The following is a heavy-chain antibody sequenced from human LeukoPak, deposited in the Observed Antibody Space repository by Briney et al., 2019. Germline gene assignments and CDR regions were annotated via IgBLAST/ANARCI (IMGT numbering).Heavy chain of an antibody. J-gene: IGHJ4*02. CDR1: GGSISSSSYY. Sequence: PSETLSLTCTVSGGSISSSSYYWGWIRQPPGKGLEWIGSIYYSGSTYYNPSLKSRVSISVDTSKNQFSLKLSSVTAADTAVYYCARAGAAFGGIGYCSGGSCYAFDYWGQGTLVTVSS. V-gene: IGHV4-39*07. CDR2: IYYSGST. D-gene: IGHD2-15*01. CDR3: ARAGAAFGGIGYCSGGSCYAFDY.